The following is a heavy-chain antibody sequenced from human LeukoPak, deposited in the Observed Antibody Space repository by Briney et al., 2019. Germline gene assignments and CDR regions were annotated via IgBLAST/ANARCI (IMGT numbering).Heavy chain of an antibody. J-gene: IGHJ4*02. V-gene: IGHV4-59*12. Sequence: SETLSLTCTVSGGSISSYYWSWIRQPPGKGLEWIGYIYYSGSTNYNPSLKSRVTMSVDTSKNQFSLKLSSVTAADTAVYYCARGGYSYGPFDYWGQGTLVTVSS. CDR3: ARGGYSYGPFDY. CDR1: GGSISSYY. D-gene: IGHD5-18*01. CDR2: IYYSGST.